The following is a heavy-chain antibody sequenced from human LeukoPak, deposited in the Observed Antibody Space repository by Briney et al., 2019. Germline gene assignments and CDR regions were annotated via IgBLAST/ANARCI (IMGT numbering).Heavy chain of an antibody. CDR1: GFTFSSHE. Sequence: GGSLRLSCAASGFTFSSHEMNWVRQAPGKGLEWVSGISAGGHNTYYADSVKGRFTISRDNAKNSLYLQMNSLRDEDTAVYYCARGATPDYWGQGTLVTVSS. V-gene: IGHV3-48*03. J-gene: IGHJ4*02. CDR2: ISAGGHNT. CDR3: ARGATPDY.